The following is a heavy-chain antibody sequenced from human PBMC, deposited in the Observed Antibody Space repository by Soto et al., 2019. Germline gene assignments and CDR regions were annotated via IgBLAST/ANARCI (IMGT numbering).Heavy chain of an antibody. CDR3: ARSGGEESYFDY. Sequence: QVQLVQSGAEVKKPGSSVKVSCKASGGTFSSYAISWVRQAPGQGLGWMGGIIPIFGTANYAQKFQGRVAITADESTSTAYMELSSLRCGDTAVYYCARSGGEESYFDYWGQGTLVTVPS. CDR1: GGTFSSYA. J-gene: IGHJ4*02. V-gene: IGHV1-69*12. CDR2: IIPIFGTA. D-gene: IGHD2-15*01.